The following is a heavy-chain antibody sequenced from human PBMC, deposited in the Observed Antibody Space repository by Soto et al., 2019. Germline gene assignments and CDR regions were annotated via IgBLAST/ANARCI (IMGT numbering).Heavy chain of an antibody. CDR1: GGSISSGGYY. CDR3: ARDGDPMDV. CDR2: IYYSVST. D-gene: IGHD7-27*01. V-gene: IGHV4-31*01. J-gene: IGHJ6*02. Sequence: QVQLQESGPGLVKPSQTLSLTCTVSGGSISSGGYYWSWIRQHPGKGLEWIGYIYYSVSTYYNTSRKTLVTITVDTSKNQFSLKLSSVTAAYTALYYYARDGDPMDVWGQGTTVTVSS.